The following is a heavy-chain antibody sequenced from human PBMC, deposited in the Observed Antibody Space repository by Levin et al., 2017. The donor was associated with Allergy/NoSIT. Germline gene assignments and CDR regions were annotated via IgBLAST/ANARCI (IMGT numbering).Heavy chain of an antibody. J-gene: IGHJ4*02. Sequence: TGESLKISCKGSGYSFASYWIGWVRQMPGKGLERMGIIFPGDSDTRYSPSFQGQVTISVDKSISTAYLQWSSLKASDTAIYYCARGGSGSYYMLDYWGQGTLVTVSS. V-gene: IGHV5-51*01. D-gene: IGHD3-10*01. CDR2: IFPGDSDT. CDR1: GYSFASYW. CDR3: ARGGSGSYYMLDY.